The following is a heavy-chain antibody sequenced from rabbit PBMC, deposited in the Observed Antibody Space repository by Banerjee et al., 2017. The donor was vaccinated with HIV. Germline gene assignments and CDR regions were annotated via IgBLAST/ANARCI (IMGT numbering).Heavy chain of an antibody. CDR3: ARSDVGKAYGL. CDR2: IYTDSSGNC. Sequence: SLTLTCTASGFSFSSSYYMCWVRQAPGKGLEWIGCIYTDSSGNCYYASWAKGRFTISKTSSTTVTLQMTSLTAADTATYFCARSDVGKAYGLWGQGTLVTVS. V-gene: IGHV1S40*01. CDR1: GFSFSSSYY. J-gene: IGHJ3*01. D-gene: IGHD6-1*01.